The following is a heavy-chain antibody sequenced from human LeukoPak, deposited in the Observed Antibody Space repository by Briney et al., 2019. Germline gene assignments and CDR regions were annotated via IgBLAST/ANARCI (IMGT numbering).Heavy chain of an antibody. J-gene: IGHJ4*02. V-gene: IGHV3-11*04. CDR3: ARDRRTYYYDSSGF. CDR2: ISSSGSTI. Sequence: GGSLRLSSAASGFTFSDYYMSWIRQAPGKGLEWVSYISSSGSTIYYADSVKGRFTISRDNAKNSLYLQMNSLRAEDTAVYYCARDRRTYYYDSSGFWGQGTLVTVSS. CDR1: GFTFSDYY. D-gene: IGHD3-22*01.